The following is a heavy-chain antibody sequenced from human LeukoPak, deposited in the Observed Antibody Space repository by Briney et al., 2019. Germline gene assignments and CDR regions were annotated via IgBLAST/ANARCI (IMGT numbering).Heavy chain of an antibody. V-gene: IGHV3-7*03. CDR1: GFTFSSRW. J-gene: IGHJ4*02. D-gene: IGHD3-10*01. CDR2: IKEDGSQK. CDR3: AGDRGYLQFDY. Sequence: GGSLRLSCSASGFTFSSRWMSWVRQAPGKGLEWVANIKEDGSQKYYADSVKGRFTISRDNAKNSMYLQLNSLRAEDTAMYYCAGDRGYLQFDYWGQGTLVTVSS.